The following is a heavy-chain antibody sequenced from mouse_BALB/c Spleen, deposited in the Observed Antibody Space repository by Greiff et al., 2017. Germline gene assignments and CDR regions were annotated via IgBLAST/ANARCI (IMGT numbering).Heavy chain of an antibody. V-gene: IGHV1-12*01. Sequence: QVQLQQPGAELVKPGASVKMSCKASGYTFTSYNMHWVKQTPGQGLEWIGAIYPGNGDTSYNQKFKGKATLTADKSSSTAYMQLSSLTSEDSAVYYCARHLFAYWGQGTLVTVSA. CDR2: IYPGNGDT. CDR1: GYTFTSYN. CDR3: ARHLFAY. J-gene: IGHJ3*01.